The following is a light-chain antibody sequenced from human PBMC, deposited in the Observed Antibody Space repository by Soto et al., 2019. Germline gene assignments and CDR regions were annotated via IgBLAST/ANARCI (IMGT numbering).Light chain of an antibody. Sequence: QSVPTQPASVSGSPGQSITISCTGTSSDIGGYNYVSWYQQHPGKAPKLIILDVSNRPSGVSNRFSGSKSGNTASLTISGLQAEDGADYYCSSYTASNTVDLFGGGTKVTV. J-gene: IGLJ2*01. CDR1: SSDIGGYNY. CDR3: SSYTASNTVDL. CDR2: DVS. V-gene: IGLV2-14*01.